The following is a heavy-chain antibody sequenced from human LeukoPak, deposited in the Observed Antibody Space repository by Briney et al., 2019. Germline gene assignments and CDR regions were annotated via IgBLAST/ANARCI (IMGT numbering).Heavy chain of an antibody. D-gene: IGHD2-15*01. V-gene: IGHV1-69*13. J-gene: IGHJ4*02. CDR3: ARDRMVGPDY. CDR1: GGTFSSYA. CDR2: IIPIFGTA. Sequence: ASVKVSCKASGGTFSSYAISWVRQAPGQGLEWMGGIIPIFGTANYAQKFQGRVTITADESTSTAYMELRSLRSDDTAVYYCARDRMVGPDYWGQGTLVTVSS.